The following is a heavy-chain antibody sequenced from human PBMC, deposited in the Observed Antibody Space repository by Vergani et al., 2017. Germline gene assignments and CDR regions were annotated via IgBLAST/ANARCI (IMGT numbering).Heavy chain of an antibody. CDR1: GFTFSSYW. D-gene: IGHD3-10*01. J-gene: IGHJ3*02. V-gene: IGHV3-7*01. CDR2: IKQDGSEK. CDR3: HGSGFDAFDI. Sequence: EVQLVESGGGLVQPGGSLRLSCAASGFTFSSYWMSWVRQAPGKGLEWVANIKQDGSEKYYVDSVKGRFTISRDNAKNSLYLQMNSLSAEDTAVYYCHGSGFDAFDIWGQGTMVTVSS.